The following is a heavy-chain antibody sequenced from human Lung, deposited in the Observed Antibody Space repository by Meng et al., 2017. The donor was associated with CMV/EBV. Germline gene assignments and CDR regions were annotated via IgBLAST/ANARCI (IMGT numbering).Heavy chain of an antibody. Sequence: GSLRLXXAVYGGSFSGYYWSWIRQPPGKGLEWIGEINHSGSTNYNPSLKSRVTISVDTSKNQFSLKLSSVTAADTAVYYCARYTIFYYYYVMDVWGQGTTVTVSS. D-gene: IGHD3-3*01. CDR1: GGSFSGYY. J-gene: IGHJ6*02. V-gene: IGHV4-34*01. CDR3: ARYTIFYYYYVMDV. CDR2: INHSGST.